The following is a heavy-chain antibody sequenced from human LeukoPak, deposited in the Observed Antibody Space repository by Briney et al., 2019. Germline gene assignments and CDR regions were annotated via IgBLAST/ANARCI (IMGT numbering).Heavy chain of an antibody. CDR1: GFTFSNSW. D-gene: IGHD2-15*01. J-gene: IGHJ4*02. CDR2: IKEDGSEK. CDR3: ARDYSLVGLDY. Sequence: GGSLRLSCETSGFTFSNSWMHWVRQAPGKGLEWVANIKEDGSEKNYVDSVKGRFTISRDNAKNSLYLHMSSLTAADTAVYYCARDYSLVGLDYWGQGTLVTVSS. V-gene: IGHV3-7*01.